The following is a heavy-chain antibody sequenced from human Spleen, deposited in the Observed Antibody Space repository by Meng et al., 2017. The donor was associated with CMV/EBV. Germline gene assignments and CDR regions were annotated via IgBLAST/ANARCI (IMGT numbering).Heavy chain of an antibody. V-gene: IGHV1-2*02. CDR1: GYTFTDYY. Sequence: ASVKVSCKASGYTFTDYYIHWVRQAPGQGLEWMGWINPNSGDTNYAQKFQGRVTLTRDTSISTAYMEVSRLRSEDTAVYYCARALSAAILDYYYGMDVWGQGTTVTVSS. CDR3: ARALSAAILDYYYGMDV. J-gene: IGHJ6*02. D-gene: IGHD2-2*02. CDR2: INPNSGDT.